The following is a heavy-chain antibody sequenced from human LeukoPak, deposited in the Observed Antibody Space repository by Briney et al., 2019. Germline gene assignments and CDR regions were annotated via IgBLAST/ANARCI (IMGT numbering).Heavy chain of an antibody. V-gene: IGHV3-23*01. CDR3: ARSYYYDSSGYYHTPYYYYYGMDV. D-gene: IGHD3-22*01. Sequence: PGGSLRLSCAASGFTFSSYAMSWVRQAPGKGLEWVSAISGSGGSTYYADSVKGRFTISRDNSKNTLYLQMNSLRAEDTAVYYCARSYYYDSSGYYHTPYYYYYGMDVWGQGTTVTVSS. CDR1: GFTFSSYA. J-gene: IGHJ6*02. CDR2: ISGSGGST.